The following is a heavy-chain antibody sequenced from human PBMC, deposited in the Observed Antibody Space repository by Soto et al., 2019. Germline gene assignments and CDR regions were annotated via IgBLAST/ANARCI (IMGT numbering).Heavy chain of an antibody. Sequence: ASVKVSCKASGYTFTSYAMHWVRQAPGQRLEWMGWINAGNGNTKYSQKFQGRVTITRDTSASTAYMELSSLRSEDTAVYYCARDPTGLPFYYYYSMDVWGQGTTVTVSS. CDR1: GYTFTSYA. J-gene: IGHJ6*02. CDR3: ARDPTGLPFYYYYSMDV. CDR2: INAGNGNT. V-gene: IGHV1-3*01. D-gene: IGHD3-16*01.